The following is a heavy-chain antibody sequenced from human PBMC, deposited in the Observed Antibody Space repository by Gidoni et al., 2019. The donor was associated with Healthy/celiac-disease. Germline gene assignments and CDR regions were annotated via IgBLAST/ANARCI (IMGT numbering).Heavy chain of an antibody. J-gene: IGHJ1*01. CDR3: VRDEGVH. V-gene: IGHV3-53*01. Sequence: EVQLVESGGGLIQPGGSLRLSCAASGFTVSSNYMSGVSQAPGKGLDWVSVIYSGGSTYYGESVEGRFTISRDNSKKALYLQMNSLRAEDTAVYYCVRDEGVHWGQGTLVTVSS. CDR2: IYSGGST. D-gene: IGHD3-16*01. CDR1: GFTVSSNY.